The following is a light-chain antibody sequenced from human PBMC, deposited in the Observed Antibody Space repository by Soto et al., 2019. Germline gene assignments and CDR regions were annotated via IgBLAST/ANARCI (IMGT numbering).Light chain of an antibody. V-gene: IGKV1-5*01. CDR3: QQYSHYWT. CDR1: QRIDNW. Sequence: DIQMTQSPSTLSASVGDRVTLTCRASQRIDNWLAWYQQKPGTAPKLLIYDASSLESGVPSRFGGSGSGSEFTLTINNLQPEDFSTYYCQQYSHYWTFGQGTKVEI. CDR2: DAS. J-gene: IGKJ1*01.